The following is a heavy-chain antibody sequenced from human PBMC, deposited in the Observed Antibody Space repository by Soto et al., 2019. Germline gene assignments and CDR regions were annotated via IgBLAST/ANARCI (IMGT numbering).Heavy chain of an antibody. CDR2: ISGSGGST. CDR1: GFTFSSYA. V-gene: IGHV3-23*01. Sequence: GGSLRLSCAASGFTFSSYAMSWVRQAPGKGLEWVSAISGSGGSTYYADSVKGRFTISRDNSKSTLYLQMNSLRAEDTAVYYCAKDHRYCSCGSCYRPTFFDYSGQGTLVIGSS. J-gene: IGHJ4*02. D-gene: IGHD2-15*01. CDR3: AKDHRYCSCGSCYRPTFFDY.